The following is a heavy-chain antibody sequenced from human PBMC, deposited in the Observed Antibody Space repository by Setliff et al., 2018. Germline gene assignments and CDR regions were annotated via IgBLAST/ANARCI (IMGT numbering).Heavy chain of an antibody. CDR3: ARHRAVAGAYYFDF. D-gene: IGHD6-19*01. V-gene: IGHV4-38-2*01. CDR2: IYYSGNA. J-gene: IGHJ4*02. Sequence: SETLSLTCAVSVYSISRDCHWGWIRQPPGKGLEWIGSIYYSGNAYYNASLKGRVTISGDTSKNQFSLKLTAVTAADTAIYYCARHRAVAGAYYFDFWGQGTLVTVSS. CDR1: VYSISRDCH.